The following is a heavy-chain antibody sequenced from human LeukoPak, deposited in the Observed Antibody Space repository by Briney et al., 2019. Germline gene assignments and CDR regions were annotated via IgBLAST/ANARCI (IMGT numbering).Heavy chain of an antibody. CDR2: IWYDGSNK. CDR3: ARGSRFGIVVVVAAGGMDV. Sequence: PGRSLRLSCAASGFTFSSYGMHWVRQAPVKGLEWVAVIWYDGSNKYYADSVKGRFAISRDNSKNTLYLQMNSLRAEDTAVYYCARGSRFGIVVVVAAGGMDVWGQGTTVTVSS. CDR1: GFTFSSYG. V-gene: IGHV3-33*01. D-gene: IGHD2-15*01. J-gene: IGHJ6*02.